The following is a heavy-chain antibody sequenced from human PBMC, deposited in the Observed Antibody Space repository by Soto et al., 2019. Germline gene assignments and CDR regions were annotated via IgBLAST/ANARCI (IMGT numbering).Heavy chain of an antibody. Sequence: SETLSLTCAASGGSISSSGYFWGGIRQPPGKGLEWIGSIYYSGSTYYNPSLKSRVTISVDTSKNQFSLKLSSVTAADTAVYYCAGQPTAGSYYDLGSYYYYYAMDVWGQGTTVTVSS. CDR3: AGQPTAGSYYDLGSYYYYYAMDV. D-gene: IGHD3-10*01. CDR1: GGSISSSGYF. J-gene: IGHJ6*02. CDR2: IYYSGST. V-gene: IGHV4-39*01.